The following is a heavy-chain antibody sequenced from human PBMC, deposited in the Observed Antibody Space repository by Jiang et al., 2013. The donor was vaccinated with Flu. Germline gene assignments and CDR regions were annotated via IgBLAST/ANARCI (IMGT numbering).Heavy chain of an antibody. V-gene: IGHV1-8*01. CDR3: ARGRFRWQQLGNWFDP. Sequence: CGAEVKKPGASVKVSCKASGYTFTSYDINWVRQATGQGLEWMGWMNPNSGNTGYAQKFQGRVTMTRNTSISTAYMELSSLRSEDTAVYYCARGRFRWQQLGNWFDPVGPGEPLVTVSS. J-gene: IGHJ5*02. CDR1: GYTFTSYD. D-gene: IGHD6-13*01. CDR2: MNPNSGNT.